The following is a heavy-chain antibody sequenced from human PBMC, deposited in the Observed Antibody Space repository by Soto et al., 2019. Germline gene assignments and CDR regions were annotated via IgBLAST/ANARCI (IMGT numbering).Heavy chain of an antibody. D-gene: IGHD4-17*01. J-gene: IGHJ6*02. CDR1: GFTFSSYG. CDR3: AKDSTPTVTTFWYYYYGMDV. CDR2: ISYDGSNK. Sequence: PGGSLRLSCAASGFTFSSYGMHWVRQAPGKWLEWVAVISYDGSNKYYADSVKGRFTISRDNSKNTLYLQMNSLRAEDTAVYYCAKDSTPTVTTFWYYYYGMDVWGQGXTVTVYS. V-gene: IGHV3-30*18.